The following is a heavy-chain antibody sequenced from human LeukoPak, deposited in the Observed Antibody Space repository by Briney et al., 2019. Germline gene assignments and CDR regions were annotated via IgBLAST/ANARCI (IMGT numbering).Heavy chain of an antibody. Sequence: GASVKVSCKASGYTFTSYYMHWVRQAPGQGLEWMGIINPSGGSTSCAQKFQGRVTMTRDTSTSTVYMELSSLRSEDTAVYYCARIAAAGTWAFDIWGQGTMVTVSS. CDR3: ARIAAAGTWAFDI. CDR2: INPSGGST. V-gene: IGHV1-46*03. J-gene: IGHJ3*02. CDR1: GYTFTSYY. D-gene: IGHD6-13*01.